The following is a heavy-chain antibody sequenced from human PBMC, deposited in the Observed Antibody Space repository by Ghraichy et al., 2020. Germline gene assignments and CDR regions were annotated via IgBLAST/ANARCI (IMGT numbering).Heavy chain of an antibody. CDR1: GYTFTRYA. CDR2: IDAGNGNT. D-gene: IGHD6-13*01. CDR3: ARAPVEQQLDYYYYYDMDV. J-gene: IGHJ6*02. Sequence: ASVKVSCKASGYTFTRYAIHWVRQAPGQRLEWMGWIDAGNGNTKESQKFQGRVTITRDTSASTTYMELSSLRSEDTAVYYCARAPVEQQLDYYYYYDMDVWGQGTTVTVSS. V-gene: IGHV1-3*01.